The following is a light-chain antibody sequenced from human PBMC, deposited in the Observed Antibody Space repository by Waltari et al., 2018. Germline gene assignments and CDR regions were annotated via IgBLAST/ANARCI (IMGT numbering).Light chain of an antibody. CDR2: EDN. Sequence: NFILTQPHSVSESPGKTVTISCTRSSGRIAGNYVQLSQQRPGSAPTIVIYEDNRRPSGVPDRFSGSIDSSSNSASLTISGLKTEDEADYYCQSYDYYNQAIVFGGGTKLTVL. CDR1: SGRIAGNY. J-gene: IGLJ3*02. V-gene: IGLV6-57*04. CDR3: QSYDYYNQAIV.